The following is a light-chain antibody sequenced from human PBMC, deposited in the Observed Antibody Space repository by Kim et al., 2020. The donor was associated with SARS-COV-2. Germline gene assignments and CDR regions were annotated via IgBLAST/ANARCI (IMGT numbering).Light chain of an antibody. J-gene: IGLJ2*01. Sequence: KTVTLSCARSSGSIASSYVQWYQQRPGSAPTTVIYEDNQSPSGVPDRFSGSIDSSSNSASLTISGLKTEDEADYYCQSYDSSNHVVFGGGTQLTVL. CDR3: QSYDSSNHVV. V-gene: IGLV6-57*03. CDR2: EDN. CDR1: SGSIASSY.